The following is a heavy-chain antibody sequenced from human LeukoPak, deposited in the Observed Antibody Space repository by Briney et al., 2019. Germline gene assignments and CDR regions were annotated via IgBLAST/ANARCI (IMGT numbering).Heavy chain of an antibody. Sequence: GGSLRLSCAASGISVSSYGFNWVRQAPGRGLEWVSYISTSGTSVYYADSVRGRFTVSRDNAKNSLYLQMNNLRAEDTAVYYCARDRSGWYYFDHWGQGTLVTVSS. CDR1: GISVSSYG. J-gene: IGHJ4*02. CDR3: ARDRSGWYYFDH. V-gene: IGHV3-48*03. CDR2: ISTSGTSV. D-gene: IGHD6-19*01.